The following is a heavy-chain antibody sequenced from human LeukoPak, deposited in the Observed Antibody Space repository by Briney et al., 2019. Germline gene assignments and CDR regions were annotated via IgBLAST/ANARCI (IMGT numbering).Heavy chain of an antibody. J-gene: IGHJ6*02. CDR3: AKFGVNFNLEV. D-gene: IGHD1-20*01. CDR1: GGSISGFY. CDR2: IHYSGSP. V-gene: IGHV4-59*01. Sequence: PSETLSLTCTVSGGSISGFYWSWIRQPPGKGLEYIGQIHYSGSPNYNPSLESRITISVDSSKNQFSLKVRSVTAADTAVYYCAKFGVNFNLEVWGQGTTVTVSS.